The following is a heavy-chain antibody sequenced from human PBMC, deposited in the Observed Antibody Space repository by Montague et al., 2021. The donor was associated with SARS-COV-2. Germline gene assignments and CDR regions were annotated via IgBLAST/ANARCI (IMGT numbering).Heavy chain of an antibody. CDR1: VGSISNYY. CDR2: LSSSGST. D-gene: IGHD6-19*01. Sequence: SETLSLTCTVSVGSISNYYWTWIRQPPGKGLEWIGSLSSSGSTYYNPSLRSRVTISMDTSKNHFSLKVNSVTATDTAVYFCARPGSVSGWFYFDDWGQGTLVSVSS. V-gene: IGHV4-59*05. J-gene: IGHJ4*02. CDR3: ARPGSVSGWFYFDD.